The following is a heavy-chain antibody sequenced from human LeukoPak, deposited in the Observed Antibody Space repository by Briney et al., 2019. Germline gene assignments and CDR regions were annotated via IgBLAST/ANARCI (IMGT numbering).Heavy chain of an antibody. CDR3: SRITMVRGATYYYGMDV. D-gene: IGHD3-10*01. CDR1: GGSISSSSYY. J-gene: IGHJ6*02. Sequence: PSETLSLTCTVSGGSISSSSYYWGWIRQPPGKGLEWIGSIYYSGSTYYNPSLKSRVTISVDTSKNQFSLKLSSVTAADTAVYYCSRITMVRGATYYYGMDVWGQGTTVTVSS. CDR2: IYYSGST. V-gene: IGHV4-39*07.